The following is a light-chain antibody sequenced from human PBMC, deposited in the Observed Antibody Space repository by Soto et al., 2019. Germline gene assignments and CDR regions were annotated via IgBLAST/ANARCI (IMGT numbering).Light chain of an antibody. CDR1: SGDSTYA. Sequence: QPVLTQSPSASASLGASVKLTCTLSSGDSTYAIAWHQQQPEKGPRYLMRVDTDGSHSKGDGIPDRFSGSSSGAERYLTISNLQSEDEADYYCQTWGTGFRVFGGGTKVTVL. V-gene: IGLV4-69*02. CDR2: VDTDGSH. J-gene: IGLJ3*02. CDR3: QTWGTGFRV.